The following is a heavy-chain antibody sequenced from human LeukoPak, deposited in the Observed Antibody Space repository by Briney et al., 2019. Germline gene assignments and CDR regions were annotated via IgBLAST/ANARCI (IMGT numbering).Heavy chain of an antibody. J-gene: IGHJ6*02. CDR3: ARDQVIVDYYYGMDV. D-gene: IGHD1-26*01. Sequence: ASVKVSCTASGYTFTGYYMHWVRQAPGQGLEWMGWINPNSGGTNYAQKFQGRVTMTRDTSISTAYMELSRLRSDDTAVYYCARDQVIVDYYYGMDVWGQGTTVTVSS. CDR2: INPNSGGT. CDR1: GYTFTGYY. V-gene: IGHV1-2*02.